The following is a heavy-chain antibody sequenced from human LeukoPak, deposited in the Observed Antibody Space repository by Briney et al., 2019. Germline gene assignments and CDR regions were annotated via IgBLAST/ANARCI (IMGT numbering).Heavy chain of an antibody. J-gene: IGHJ4*02. V-gene: IGHV5-51*01. Sequence: GESLKISYNGSGYSFTNYCIGWVRQIAGKGLEWMGIIYPGDSDTRYSPFFQGQVTISADKSISAAYLQWSRLKASDTAMYYCARQGRWLQTPFDYWGQGTLATVSS. CDR2: IYPGDSDT. CDR3: ARQGRWLQTPFDY. D-gene: IGHD5-24*01. CDR1: GYSFTNYC.